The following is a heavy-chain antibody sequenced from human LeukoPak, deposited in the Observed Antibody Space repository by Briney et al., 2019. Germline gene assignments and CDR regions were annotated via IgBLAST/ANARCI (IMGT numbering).Heavy chain of an antibody. J-gene: IGHJ6*02. D-gene: IGHD5-12*01. CDR1: GYTFTGYY. CDR2: INPNSGGT. CDR3: ARVQVYSGYDFHYYGMDV. Sequence: ASVKVSCKASGYTFTGYYMHWVRQAPGQGLEWMGWINPNSGGTNYAQKFQGRVTMARDTSIRTAFMELSRLRSDDTAVYYCARVQVYSGYDFHYYGMDVWGQGTTVTVSS. V-gene: IGHV1-2*02.